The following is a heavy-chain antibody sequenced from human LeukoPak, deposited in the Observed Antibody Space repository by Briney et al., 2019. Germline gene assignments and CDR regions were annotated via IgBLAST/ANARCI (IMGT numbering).Heavy chain of an antibody. J-gene: IGHJ4*02. CDR1: GGSISSYY. Sequence: SETLSLTCTVSGGSISSYYWSWVRQPPGKGLEWIGYIYYSGSTNYNPSLKIRVTISVDTSKNQFSLKLSSVTAADTAVYYCAREPYYYDSSGYGVYYFDYWGQGTLVTVSS. D-gene: IGHD3-22*01. CDR2: IYYSGST. CDR3: AREPYYYDSSGYGVYYFDY. V-gene: IGHV4-59*01.